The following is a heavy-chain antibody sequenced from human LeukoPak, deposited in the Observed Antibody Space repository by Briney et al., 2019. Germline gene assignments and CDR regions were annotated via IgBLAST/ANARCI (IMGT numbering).Heavy chain of an antibody. CDR1: GGSISSYY. D-gene: IGHD3-22*01. CDR3: ASHYYDSSGYSPFDY. V-gene: IGHV4-59*01. Sequence: KPSETLSLTRTVSGGSISSYYWSWIRQPPGKGLEWIGYIYYSGSTNYNPSLKSRVTMSVDTSKNQFSLKLSSVTAADTAVYYCASHYYDSSGYSPFDYGGQGPLATFSS. CDR2: IYYSGST. J-gene: IGHJ4*02.